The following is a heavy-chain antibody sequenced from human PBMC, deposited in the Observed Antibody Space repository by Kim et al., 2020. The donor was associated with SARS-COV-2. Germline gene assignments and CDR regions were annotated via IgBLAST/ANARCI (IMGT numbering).Heavy chain of an antibody. Sequence: SETLSLTCTVSGGSISSYYWSWIRQPPGKGLEWIGYIYYSGSTNYNPSLKSRVTISVDTSKNQFSLKLSSVTAADTAVYYCARVRYFYGMDVWGQGTTVTVSS. V-gene: IGHV4-59*01. CDR1: GGSISSYY. CDR3: ARVRYFYGMDV. D-gene: IGHD3-9*01. J-gene: IGHJ6*02. CDR2: IYYSGST.